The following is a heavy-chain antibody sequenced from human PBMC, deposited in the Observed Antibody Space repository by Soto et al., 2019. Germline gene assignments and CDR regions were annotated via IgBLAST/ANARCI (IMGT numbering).Heavy chain of an antibody. CDR2: ISWNSGSM. CDR1: GFTFDDYA. Sequence: EVQLVESGGGLVQPGRSLRLSCAASGFTFDDYAMHWVRQAPGKGLEWVSGISWNSGSMGYADSVKGRFTISRDNAKNSLYLQMRSLRVEDTALYYCATDPVGYGGNYFDLWGRGTLVTVSS. CDR3: ATDPVGYGGNYFDL. V-gene: IGHV3-9*01. D-gene: IGHD2-15*01. J-gene: IGHJ2*01.